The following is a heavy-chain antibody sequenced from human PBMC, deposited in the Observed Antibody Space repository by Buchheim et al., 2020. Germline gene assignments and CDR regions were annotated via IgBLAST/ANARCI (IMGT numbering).Heavy chain of an antibody. CDR1: GFTLRNYG. Sequence: QVHLVESGGGVVQPGGSLRLSCGASGFTLRNYGMHWVRQAPGKGLEWVAVISEDGREKYYTDSVKGRFTISRDNSKSTVDLQINSLRREDAAVYYCVKSRSGYYPRNFYFYMHVWGKGTT. CDR3: VKSRSGYYPRNFYFYMHV. J-gene: IGHJ6*03. D-gene: IGHD3-3*01. V-gene: IGHV3-30*18. CDR2: ISEDGREK.